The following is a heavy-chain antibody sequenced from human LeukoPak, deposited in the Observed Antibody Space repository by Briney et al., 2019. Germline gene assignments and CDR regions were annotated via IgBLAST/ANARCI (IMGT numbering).Heavy chain of an antibody. V-gene: IGHV3-53*01. J-gene: IGHJ2*01. Sequence: GGSLRLSCAASGFTVSSNYMSWVRQAPGKGLEWVSVIYSGGSTYYADSVKGRFTISRDNSKNTLYLQMNSLRAEDTAVYYCARDYSSGWYRANWYFDLWGRGTLVTVSS. CDR3: ARDYSSGWYRANWYFDL. CDR2: IYSGGST. D-gene: IGHD6-19*01. CDR1: GFTVSSNY.